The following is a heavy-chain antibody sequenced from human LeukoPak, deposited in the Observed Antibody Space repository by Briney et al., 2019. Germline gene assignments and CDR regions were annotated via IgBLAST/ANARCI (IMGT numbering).Heavy chain of an antibody. J-gene: IGHJ4*02. CDR2: ISSSGSTI. CDR3: AKGHGDASGYYYFDS. D-gene: IGHD3-22*01. V-gene: IGHV3-11*01. Sequence: GGSLRLSCAASGFTFSDYYMSWIRQAPGKGLEWVSYISSSGSTIYYADSVKGRFTTFRDNYKNMLYLQMTSLRVDDTAVYYCAKGHGDASGYYYFDSWGQGTLVTVSS. CDR1: GFTFSDYY.